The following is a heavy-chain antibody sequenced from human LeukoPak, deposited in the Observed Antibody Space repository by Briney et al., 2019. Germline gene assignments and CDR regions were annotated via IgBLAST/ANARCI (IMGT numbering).Heavy chain of an antibody. CDR3: ARDLGLAGTCDY. CDR2: ISSSGSTI. Sequence: GGSLRLSCAASGFTFSSYEMNWVRQAPGKGLEWVSYISSSGSTIYYADSVKGRFTISRDNAKNSLYLQMNSLRAEDTAVYYCARDLGLAGTCDYWGQGTLVTVSS. V-gene: IGHV3-48*03. D-gene: IGHD6-13*01. CDR1: GFTFSSYE. J-gene: IGHJ4*02.